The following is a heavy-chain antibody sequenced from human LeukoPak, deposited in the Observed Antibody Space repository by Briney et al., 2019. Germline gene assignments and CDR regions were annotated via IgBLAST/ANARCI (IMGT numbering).Heavy chain of an antibody. V-gene: IGHV4-34*01. CDR3: ARSRAVVRGTPKGGMDV. D-gene: IGHD3-10*01. CDR2: INHNGST. Sequence: SETLSLTCAVYGGSFSGYYWSWIRQPPGKGLEWMGEINHNGSTNYNPSLKSRVTISVDTSKNQFSLKLGSVTAADTAVYYCARSRAVVRGTPKGGMDVWGKGTAVTVS. J-gene: IGHJ6*04. CDR1: GGSFSGYY.